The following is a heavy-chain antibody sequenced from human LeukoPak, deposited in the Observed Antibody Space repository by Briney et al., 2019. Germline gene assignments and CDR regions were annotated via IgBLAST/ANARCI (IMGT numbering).Heavy chain of an antibody. CDR1: GFTFSSYW. J-gene: IGHJ4*02. Sequence: PGGSLRLSCAASGFTFSSYWMSWVRQAPEKGLEWVANIKQDGSEKYYVDSVKGRFTISRDNAKNSLYLQMNSLRAEDTAVYYCARDKGTMVRGIIAHAVDYWGQGTLVTVSS. CDR3: ARDKGTMVRGIIAHAVDY. CDR2: IKQDGSEK. V-gene: IGHV3-7*01. D-gene: IGHD3-10*01.